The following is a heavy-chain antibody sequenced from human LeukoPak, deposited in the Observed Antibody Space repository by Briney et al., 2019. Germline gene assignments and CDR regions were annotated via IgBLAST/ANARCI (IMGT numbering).Heavy chain of an antibody. D-gene: IGHD6-19*01. CDR1: GFSVISNY. CDR2: MYSGGST. J-gene: IGHJ6*02. Sequence: GGSLRLSCAASGFSVISNYMSWVRQSPGKGLEWVSAMYSGGSTYYADSVKGRFTISRDNSKNTLYLQMNSLRAEDTAVYYCAREKTWYNSAMYGMDVWGQGTTVNVSS. V-gene: IGHV3-66*01. CDR3: AREKTWYNSAMYGMDV.